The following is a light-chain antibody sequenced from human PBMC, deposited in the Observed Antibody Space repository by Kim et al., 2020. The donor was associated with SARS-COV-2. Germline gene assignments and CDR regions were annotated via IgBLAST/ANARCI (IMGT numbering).Light chain of an antibody. V-gene: IGLV10-54*01. CDR2: RNH. CDR3: SAWDSSLSAWV. Sequence: QTATLTCPGTSNDVGTEGATWLQQPQGHPPTLRSSRNHNPPSGISERFSASTSGDTASLTIPGLHPEDEADYYCSAWDSSLSAWVFGGGTQLTVL. J-gene: IGLJ3*02. CDR1: SNDVGTEG.